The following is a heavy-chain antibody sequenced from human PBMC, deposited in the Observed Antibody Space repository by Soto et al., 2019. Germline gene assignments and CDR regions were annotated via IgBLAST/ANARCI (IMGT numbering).Heavy chain of an antibody. CDR1: GFTFSAYD. D-gene: IGHD2-8*02. V-gene: IGHV3-13*01. CDR2: IGTQHDT. Sequence: ESGGGLVQPGGSLRLSCATSGFTFSAYDMHWVRQATGKGLEWVAAIGTQHDTYYPDSVKGRFTISRENAKNSLYLQMNSLRAGDTAVYYCARQASYWHGGGGWFDPWGQGTLVTVSS. CDR3: ARQASYWHGGGGWFDP. J-gene: IGHJ5*02.